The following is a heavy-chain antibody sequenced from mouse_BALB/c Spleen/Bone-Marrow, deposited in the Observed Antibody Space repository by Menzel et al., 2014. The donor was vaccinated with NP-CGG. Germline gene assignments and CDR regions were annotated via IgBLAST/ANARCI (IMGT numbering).Heavy chain of an antibody. J-gene: IGHJ1*01. CDR2: IYPYNGGT. V-gene: IGHV1S29*02. CDR1: GYTFTDYN. CDR3: ARFRYDWYFDV. Sequence: VQLKESGPELVKPGASVKISCKASGYTFTDYNMHWVKQSHGKSLEWIGYIYPYNGGTGYNQKFKSKATLTVDNSSSTAFMELRRLTSEASAVYYCARFRYDWYFDVWGAGTTVTVSS. D-gene: IGHD2-14*01.